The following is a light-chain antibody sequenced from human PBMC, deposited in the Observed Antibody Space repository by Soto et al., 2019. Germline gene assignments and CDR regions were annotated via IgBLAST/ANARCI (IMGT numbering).Light chain of an antibody. CDR2: AAS. V-gene: IGKV1-9*01. CDR1: QGISSY. CDR3: QQYSNYPWT. Sequence: DIQLTQSPSFLSASVGDRVTITCRASQGISSYLAWYQQKPGKAPKLLIYAASTLQSGVPSRFSGSGSGTDFTLTISCLQSEDFATYYCQQYSNYPWTFGQGTKVEIK. J-gene: IGKJ1*01.